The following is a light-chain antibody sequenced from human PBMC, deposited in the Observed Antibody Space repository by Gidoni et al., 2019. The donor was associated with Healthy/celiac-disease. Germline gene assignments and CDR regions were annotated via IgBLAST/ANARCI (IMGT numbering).Light chain of an antibody. CDR3: QQRSNWPALT. V-gene: IGKV3-11*01. CDR1: QSVSSY. J-gene: IGKJ4*01. Sequence: EIVLTPSPATLSLSQGERATLSCRASQSVSSYLAWYQQKPGQAPRLRISNSATGIPARFSGRGSGTDFTLTIISLEPEDFSVYYCQQRSNWPALTFGGGTKVEIK.